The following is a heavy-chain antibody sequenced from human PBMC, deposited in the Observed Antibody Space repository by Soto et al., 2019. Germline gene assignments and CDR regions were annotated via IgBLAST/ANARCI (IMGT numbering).Heavy chain of an antibody. V-gene: IGHV3-23*01. Sequence: PGGSLRLSCAASGFTFSSYAMSWVRQAPGKGLEWVSAISGSGGSTYYADSVKGRFTISRDNAKHSLSLQMNSLRAEDTAVYYCARESTTFYYDSSGYYSSENFDYWGQGTPVTVSS. CDR2: ISGSGGST. D-gene: IGHD3-22*01. CDR1: GFTFSSYA. CDR3: ARESTTFYYDSSGYYSSENFDY. J-gene: IGHJ4*02.